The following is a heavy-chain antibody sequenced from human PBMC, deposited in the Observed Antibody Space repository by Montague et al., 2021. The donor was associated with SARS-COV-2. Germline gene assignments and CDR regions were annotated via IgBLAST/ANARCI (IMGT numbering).Heavy chain of an antibody. Sequence: SETLSLTCTVSGGSISSSSYYWGWIRQPPGKGLEWIGNIFYSGGTYYNPSLKSRVTISVDTSKNQFSLRLSSATAADTAVYYCARLPYFYDSTHAFDIWGQGTMVTVSS. CDR3: ARLPYFYDSTHAFDI. V-gene: IGHV4-39*01. CDR2: IFYSGGT. CDR1: GGSISSSSYY. D-gene: IGHD3-22*01. J-gene: IGHJ3*02.